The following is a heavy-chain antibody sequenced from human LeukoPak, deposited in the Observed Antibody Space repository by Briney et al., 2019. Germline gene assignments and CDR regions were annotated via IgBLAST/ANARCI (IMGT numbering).Heavy chain of an antibody. D-gene: IGHD2-15*01. J-gene: IGHJ4*02. CDR1: GYTFTSYG. V-gene: IGHV1-18*01. CDR2: ISAYNGNT. CDR3: ARALYCSGGSCYSGSIDS. Sequence: ASVKVSCKASGYTFTSYGITWVRQAHGQGLECMGWISAYNGNTNYAQKLQGRVTMTTDTSTSTAYMELRSLRSDDTAVYYCARALYCSGGSCYSGSIDSWGQGTLVTVSS.